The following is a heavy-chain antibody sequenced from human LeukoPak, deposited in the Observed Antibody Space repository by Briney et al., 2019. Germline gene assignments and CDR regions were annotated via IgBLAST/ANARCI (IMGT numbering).Heavy chain of an antibody. CDR1: GFTFSSYW. Sequence: QTGGSLRLSCAASGFTFSSYWMSWVRQAPGKGLEWVANIKQDGSEKYYVDSVKGRFTISRDNAKNSLYLQMNSLRAEDTAVYHCAKDQVYYGSGSYYNGYYMDVWGKGTTVTVSS. D-gene: IGHD3-10*01. CDR3: AKDQVYYGSGSYYNGYYMDV. V-gene: IGHV3-7*01. J-gene: IGHJ6*03. CDR2: IKQDGSEK.